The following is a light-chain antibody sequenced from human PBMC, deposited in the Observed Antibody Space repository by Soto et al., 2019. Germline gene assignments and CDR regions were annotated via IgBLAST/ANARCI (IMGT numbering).Light chain of an antibody. CDR3: QQHSSSPQT. J-gene: IGKJ1*01. CDR2: GAS. CDR1: RSISSNY. V-gene: IGKV3-20*01. Sequence: EPVGPHSPLTLSLSPGEGATLSSSPSRSISSNYLAWYQQRPGKAPRLLMSGASSRERGVPDRFSGSGSGTDFTLTISRLEPEDFATYYCQQHSSSPQTFGQGTKVDIK.